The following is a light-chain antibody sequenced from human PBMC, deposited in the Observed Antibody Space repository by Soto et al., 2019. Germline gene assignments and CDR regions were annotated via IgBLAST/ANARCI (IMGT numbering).Light chain of an antibody. CDR2: EVS. V-gene: IGLV2-14*01. Sequence: QSVLTQPASVSGSPGQSITISCTGTSSDVGGYNYVSWYQQHPGKAPKLMIYEVSNRPSGVSNRFSGSKSGNTASLTISGLQAEDEADYCCSSYTSSASPVFGGGTKVTVL. CDR1: SSDVGGYNY. J-gene: IGLJ3*02. CDR3: SSYTSSASPV.